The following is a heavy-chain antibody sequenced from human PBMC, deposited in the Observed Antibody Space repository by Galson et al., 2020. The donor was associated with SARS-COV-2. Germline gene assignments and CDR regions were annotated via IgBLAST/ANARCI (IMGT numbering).Heavy chain of an antibody. V-gene: IGHV3-21*06. Sequence: GGSLRLSCAASGFSFSLYNMNWVRQAPGQGLEWVSSISHDGGSVDYADSVKGRFTTFKDNAGNALYLELDSLRVEDTALYYCVRYGGAFPLDYWGQGTLVTVSS. CDR1: GFSFSLYN. CDR2: ISHDGGSV. D-gene: IGHD2-21*01. J-gene: IGHJ4*02. CDR3: VRYGGAFPLDY.